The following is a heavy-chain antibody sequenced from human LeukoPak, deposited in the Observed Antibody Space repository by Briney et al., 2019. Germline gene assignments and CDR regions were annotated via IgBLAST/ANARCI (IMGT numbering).Heavy chain of an antibody. Sequence: AGGSLRLSCAASGFTFSSYGMHWVRQAPGKGLEWVAVIWYDGSNKYYADSVKGRFTISRDNSKNTLYLQMNSLRAEDTAVYYCARDQAYDSSGYYPLPSDYWGQGTLVTVSS. CDR2: IWYDGSNK. V-gene: IGHV3-33*01. CDR3: ARDQAYDSSGYYPLPSDY. D-gene: IGHD3-22*01. J-gene: IGHJ4*02. CDR1: GFTFSSYG.